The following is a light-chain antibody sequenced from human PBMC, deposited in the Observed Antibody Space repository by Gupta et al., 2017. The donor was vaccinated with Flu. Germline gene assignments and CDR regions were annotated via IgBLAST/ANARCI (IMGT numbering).Light chain of an antibody. Sequence: QSGLTQPPSVSAAPGQKVTISCSGSSFNIGTNYVSWYQQLPGTAPKLLIFENNVRPSGIPDRFSGSKSGTSATLGITGLQTGDEALYYCGSWDSGLDVGVFGGGTKLTVL. V-gene: IGLV1-51*02. J-gene: IGLJ3*02. CDR2: ENN. CDR1: SFNIGTNY. CDR3: GSWDSGLDVGV.